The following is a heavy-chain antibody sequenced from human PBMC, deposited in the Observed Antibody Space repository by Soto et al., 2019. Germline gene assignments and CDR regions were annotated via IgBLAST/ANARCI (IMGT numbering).Heavy chain of an antibody. CDR1: GASLSDNY. Sequence: PSETLSLTCAVYGASLSDNYCNWLRQPPGKGLEWIGEINHSGNTNYNPSLRSRVTISIDTSKNQLSLNRRSVSAADTAVYYWVRGRGEFDAWGQGTPVTVSS. V-gene: IGHV4-34*01. CDR2: INHSGNT. J-gene: IGHJ5*02. CDR3: VRGRGEFDA. D-gene: IGHD2-21*01.